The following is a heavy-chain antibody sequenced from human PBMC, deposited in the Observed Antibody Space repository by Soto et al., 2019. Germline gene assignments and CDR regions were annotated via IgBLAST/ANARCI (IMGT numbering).Heavy chain of an antibody. Sequence: SETLSLTCTVSGGSISSGGYYWSWIRQHPGKGLEWIGYIYYSGSTYYNPSLKSRVTISVDTSKNQFSLKLSSVTAADTAVYYCARSGARTSLRAFDIWGQGTMVTVSS. D-gene: IGHD1-7*01. J-gene: IGHJ3*02. CDR2: IYYSGST. CDR1: GGSISSGGYY. V-gene: IGHV4-31*03. CDR3: ARSGARTSLRAFDI.